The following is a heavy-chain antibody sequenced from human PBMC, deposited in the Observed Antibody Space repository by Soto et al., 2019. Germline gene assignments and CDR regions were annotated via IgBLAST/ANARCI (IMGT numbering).Heavy chain of an antibody. CDR1: GFSFTDYS. J-gene: IGHJ6*03. V-gene: IGHV3-21*01. Sequence: EVQLVESGGGLVKPGGSLRLSCAASGFSFTDYSMNWVRQAPGKGLEWVSSISGSSSYIYYADSLKGRFTVSRDNAERSRFQRRNSLGAEAAAVYYCARQGAYCSGTACRDYCPYMDVWGKGTTVTVSS. CDR3: ARQGAYCSGTACRDYCPYMDV. D-gene: IGHD2-15*01. CDR2: ISGSSSYI.